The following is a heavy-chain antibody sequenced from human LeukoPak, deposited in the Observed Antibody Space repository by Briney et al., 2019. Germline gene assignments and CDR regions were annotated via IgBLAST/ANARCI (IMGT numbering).Heavy chain of an antibody. J-gene: IGHJ1*01. V-gene: IGHV3-30*02. D-gene: IGHD4-17*01. Sequence: PGGSLRPSCAASGFTFSSYGMHWVCQAPGKGLEWVAFIRYDGSNKYYADSVKGRFTISRDNSKNTLYLQMNSLRAEDTAVYYCAKETPTTVTSPFQHWGQGTLVTVSS. CDR3: AKETPTTVTSPFQH. CDR2: IRYDGSNK. CDR1: GFTFSSYG.